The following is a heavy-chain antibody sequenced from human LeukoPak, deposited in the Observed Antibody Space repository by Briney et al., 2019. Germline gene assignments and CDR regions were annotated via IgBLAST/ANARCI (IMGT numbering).Heavy chain of an antibody. CDR3: ARGLRYYYGSGSYPPGVYYFDY. V-gene: IGHV4-34*01. D-gene: IGHD3-10*01. Sequence: GSLRLSCAASGFTFSSCAMSWVRQAPGKGLEWIGEINHSGSTNYNPSLKSRVTISVDTSKNQFSLKLSSVTAADTAVYYCARGLRYYYGSGSYPPGVYYFDYWGQGTLVTVSS. CDR1: GFTFSSCA. J-gene: IGHJ4*02. CDR2: INHSGST.